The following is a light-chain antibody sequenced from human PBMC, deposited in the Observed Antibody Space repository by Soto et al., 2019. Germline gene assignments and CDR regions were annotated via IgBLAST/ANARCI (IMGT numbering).Light chain of an antibody. CDR2: SAS. Sequence: IVLTQSPGTLSLSPGERATLSCRASQSVSSSNLAWYQQKPGQAPRLLIYSASSRATGIPDRFSGSGSGTDFTLTISRLEPEDFAVYYCQRYGGFGQGTKVDIK. CDR1: QSVSSSN. V-gene: IGKV3-20*01. CDR3: QRYGG. J-gene: IGKJ1*01.